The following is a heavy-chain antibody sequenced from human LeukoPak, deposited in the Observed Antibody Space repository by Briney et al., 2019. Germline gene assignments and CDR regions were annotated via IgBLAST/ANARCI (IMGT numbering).Heavy chain of an antibody. CDR3: AKYGRSTWFYLDS. V-gene: IGHV3-23*01. CDR1: GFTFSSYA. J-gene: IGHJ4*02. CDR2: VSVSGSST. D-gene: IGHD6-13*01. Sequence: GGSLRLSCAAYGFTFSSYAMSWVRQAPGKGLEWVSGVSVSGSSTHYADSMKGRFTISRDNSKNTVYLQMNSLTAEDTAVYYCAKYGRSTWFYLDSWGQGTLVTVSS.